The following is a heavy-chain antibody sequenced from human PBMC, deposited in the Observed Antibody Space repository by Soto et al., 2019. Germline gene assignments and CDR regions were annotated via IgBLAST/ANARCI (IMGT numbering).Heavy chain of an antibody. CDR2: INYTGTT. D-gene: IGHD6-19*01. V-gene: IGHV4-34*02. CDR1: GVSFSGYS. Sequence: QVQLQQWGAGLLKPSETLSLTCAVNGVSFSGYSWTWIRQAPGKGLDWIGEINYTGTTNYSPSLKSRVTLSVDTSKNQFSLELRSVSAADTAVYYCAREGGSGLYYYDYWGHGTLVTVSS. CDR3: AREGGSGLYYYDY. J-gene: IGHJ4*01.